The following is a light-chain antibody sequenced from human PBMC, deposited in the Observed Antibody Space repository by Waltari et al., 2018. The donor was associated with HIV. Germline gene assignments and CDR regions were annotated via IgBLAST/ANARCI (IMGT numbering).Light chain of an antibody. CDR2: EVR. V-gene: IGLV2-14*01. CDR1: SSDVGGYNY. CDR3: SSYSSSDTHVV. J-gene: IGLJ2*01. Sequence: AXVSGSPGQSITISCTGTSSDVGGYNYVSWYQQHPGKAPKFMIYEVRNRPSGVSNRFSGSKSGNTASLTISGLQAEDEAYYYCSSYSSSDTHVVFGGGTKLTVL.